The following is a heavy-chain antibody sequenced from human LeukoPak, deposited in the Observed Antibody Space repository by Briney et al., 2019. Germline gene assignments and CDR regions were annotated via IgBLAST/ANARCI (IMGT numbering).Heavy chain of an antibody. V-gene: IGHV3-21*01. J-gene: IGHJ5*02. CDR3: ARLGVGDLRAGLDP. D-gene: IGHD1-26*01. CDR2: ISGSSNYI. CDR1: AFTFSTYS. Sequence: PGGSPRLSCAASAFTFSTYSMIWVRQAPGKGLEWVSSISGSSNYIYYADSVKGRFTISRDNTKNSLYLQMNNLRTEDTAVYYCARLGVGDLRAGLDPWGQGTLATVSS.